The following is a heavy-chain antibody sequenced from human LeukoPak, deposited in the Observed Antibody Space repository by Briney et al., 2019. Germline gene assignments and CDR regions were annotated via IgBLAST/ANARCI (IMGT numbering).Heavy chain of an antibody. Sequence: GRSLRLSCAASGFTFSNYDMSWVRQAPGKGLEWVSSISGSGSSTNSADSVKGRFTISRDNSKNTLSLQMNSLRAEDTAVYYCAKGPPQGPFDYWGQGTLVTVSS. CDR3: AKGPPQGPFDY. J-gene: IGHJ4*02. V-gene: IGHV3-23*01. CDR2: ISGSGSST. CDR1: GFTFSNYD.